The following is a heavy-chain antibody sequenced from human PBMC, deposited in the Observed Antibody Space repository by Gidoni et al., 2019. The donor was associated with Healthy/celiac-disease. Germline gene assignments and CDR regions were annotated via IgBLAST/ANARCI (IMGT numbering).Heavy chain of an antibody. J-gene: IGHJ6*02. Sequence: QVQLVQSGAEVKKPGSSVKVSCKSSGGPLSSHAISGVRQAPGQGLEWMGGIIPIFGTANYAQKFQGRVTITADESTSTAYMELSSLRSEDTAVYYCARGTIFGVVTKGYPGDYYYYYGMDVWGQGTTVTVSS. V-gene: IGHV1-69*01. CDR1: GGPLSSHA. CDR3: ARGTIFGVVTKGYPGDYYYYYGMDV. CDR2: IIPIFGTA. D-gene: IGHD3-3*01.